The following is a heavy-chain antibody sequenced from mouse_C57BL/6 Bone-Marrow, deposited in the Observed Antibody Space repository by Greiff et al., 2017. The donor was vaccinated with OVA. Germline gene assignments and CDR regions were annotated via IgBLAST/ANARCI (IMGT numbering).Heavy chain of an antibody. CDR2: ILPGSGST. CDR1: GYTFTGYW. V-gene: IGHV1-9*01. D-gene: IGHD1-1*01. CDR3: ASDYYGSSPWFAY. J-gene: IGHJ3*01. Sequence: QVQLQQSGAELMKPGASVKLSCKATGYTFTGYWIEWVKQRPGHGLEWIGEILPGSGSTNYNEKFKGKATFTADTSSNTAYRQLSSLTTEDSAIYYCASDYYGSSPWFAYWGQGTLVTVSA.